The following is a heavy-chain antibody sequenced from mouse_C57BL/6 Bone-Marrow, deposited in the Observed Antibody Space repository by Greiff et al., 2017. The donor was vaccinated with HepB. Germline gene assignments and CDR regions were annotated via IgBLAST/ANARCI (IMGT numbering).Heavy chain of an antibody. CDR1: GYTFTSYG. CDR2: IYPRSGNT. V-gene: IGHV1-81*01. CDR3: ARGPYYYGSSYDYFDY. Sequence: QVQLQQSGAELARPGASVKLSCKASGYTFTSYGISWVKQRPGQGLEWIGEIYPRSGNTYYNEKFKGKATLTADKSSSTAYMELRSLTSEDSAVYFCARGPYYYGSSYDYFDYWGQGTTLTVSS. D-gene: IGHD1-1*01. J-gene: IGHJ2*01.